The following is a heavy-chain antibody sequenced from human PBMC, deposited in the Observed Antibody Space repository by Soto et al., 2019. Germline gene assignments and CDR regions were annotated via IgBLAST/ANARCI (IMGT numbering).Heavy chain of an antibody. V-gene: IGHV1-8*01. CDR3: GRGRSGQIVVFY. J-gene: IGHJ4*02. Sequence: GASVKVSCKASGYTFTSYDINWVRQATGQGLEWMGWMNPNSGNTGYAQKFQGRVTMTRDMSITTVYMELNNLSPDDTAVYYCGRGRSGQIVVFYWGQGTPVTVSS. CDR1: GYTFTSYD. CDR2: MNPNSGNT. D-gene: IGHD1-26*01.